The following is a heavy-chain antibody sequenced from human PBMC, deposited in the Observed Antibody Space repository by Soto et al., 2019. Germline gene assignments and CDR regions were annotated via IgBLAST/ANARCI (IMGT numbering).Heavy chain of an antibody. CDR3: ARAEGYCSSTSCALGAFDI. J-gene: IGHJ3*02. V-gene: IGHV4-59*01. D-gene: IGHD2-2*01. CDR1: GGSISSYY. CDR2: IYYSGST. Sequence: SETLSLTCTVSGGSISSYYWSWIRQPPGKGLEWIGYIYYSGSTNYNPSLKSRVTISVDTSKNQFSLKLSSVTAADTAVYYCARAEGYCSSTSCALGAFDIWGQGTMVTVSS.